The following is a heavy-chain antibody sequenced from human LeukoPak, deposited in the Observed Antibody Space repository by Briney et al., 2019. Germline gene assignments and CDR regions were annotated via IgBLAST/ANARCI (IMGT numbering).Heavy chain of an antibody. CDR3: ARAHGSGSYYAWRYYYYYMDV. CDR1: GFTFSSYS. J-gene: IGHJ6*03. V-gene: IGHV3-48*01. CDR2: ISSSSSTI. Sequence: PGGSLRLSCAASGFTFSSYSMNWVRQAPGKGLEWVSYISSSSSTIYYADSVKGRFTISRDNAKNSLYLQMNSLRAEDTAVYYCARAHGSGSYYAWRYYYYYMDVWGKGTTVTVSS. D-gene: IGHD3-10*01.